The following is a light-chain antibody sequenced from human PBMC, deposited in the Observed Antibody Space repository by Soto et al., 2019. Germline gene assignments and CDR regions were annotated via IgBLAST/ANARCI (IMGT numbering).Light chain of an antibody. CDR3: MQALQTPLT. CDR1: QSLLQSNGNNY. Sequence: DIVMTQSPLSLPVTPGAPASISCRSSQSLLQSNGNNYLDWYLQKPGQSPQLLIYLGSNRASGVPDRLSGSGSGTDFTLKISRVEAEDVGVYYCMQALQTPLTFGQGTRLEIK. V-gene: IGKV2-28*01. CDR2: LGS. J-gene: IGKJ5*01.